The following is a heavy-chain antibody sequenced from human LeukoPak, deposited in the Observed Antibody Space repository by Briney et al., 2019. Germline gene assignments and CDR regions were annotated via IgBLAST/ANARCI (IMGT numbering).Heavy chain of an antibody. V-gene: IGHV4-59*08. CDR3: ARWTTVVTRRDNWFDP. CDR1: GGSFSGYY. J-gene: IGHJ5*02. D-gene: IGHD4-23*01. Sequence: PSETLSLTCAVYGGSFSGYYWSWIRQPPGKGLEWIGYIYYSGSTNYNPSLKSRVTISVDTSKNQFSLKLSSVTAADTAVYYCARWTTVVTRRDNWFDPWGQGTLVTVSS. CDR2: IYYSGST.